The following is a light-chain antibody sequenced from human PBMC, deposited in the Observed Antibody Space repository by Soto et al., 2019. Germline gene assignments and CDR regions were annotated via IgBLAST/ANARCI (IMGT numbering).Light chain of an antibody. J-gene: IGLJ2*01. CDR3: CSFAGGSTYVV. CDR1: SSDVGNYEL. V-gene: IGLV2-23*02. CDR2: EVT. Sequence: QSVLTQPASVSGSPGQSITISCIGTSSDVGNYELVSWYQQLPGKAPKLIIYEVTKRPSGIPNRFAGSKSGNTASLTISGLLVEYEADYHCCSFAGGSTYVVFGGGTKLTVL.